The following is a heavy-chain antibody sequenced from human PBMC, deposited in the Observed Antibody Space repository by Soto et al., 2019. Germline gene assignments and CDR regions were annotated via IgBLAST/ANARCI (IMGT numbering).Heavy chain of an antibody. V-gene: IGHV4-34*01. J-gene: IGHJ4*02. Sequence: QVQLQQWGAGLLKPSETLSLTCAVYGGSFSGYYWTWIRQPPGTGLEWIGAINHSGSTNYNPSLKSRVTISVDTSKNQFSLTLTSVTAADTAVYYCARDKITGLFDYWGQGTLVTVSS. CDR1: GGSFSGYY. CDR3: ARDKITGLFDY. CDR2: INHSGST. D-gene: IGHD2-8*02.